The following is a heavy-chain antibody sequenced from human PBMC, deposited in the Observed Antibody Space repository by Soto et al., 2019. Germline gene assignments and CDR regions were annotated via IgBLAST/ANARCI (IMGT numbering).Heavy chain of an antibody. V-gene: IGHV1-69*13. J-gene: IGHJ6*02. CDR3: AREGVYSNYGGDYYYGMDV. CDR1: GGTFSSYA. CDR2: IIPIFGTA. D-gene: IGHD4-4*01. Sequence: SVKVSCKASGGTFSSYAISWVRQAPGQGLEWMGGIIPIFGTANYAQKFQGRVTITADESTSTAYMELSSLRSEDTAVYYCAREGVYSNYGGDYYYGMDVWGQGTTVTVSS.